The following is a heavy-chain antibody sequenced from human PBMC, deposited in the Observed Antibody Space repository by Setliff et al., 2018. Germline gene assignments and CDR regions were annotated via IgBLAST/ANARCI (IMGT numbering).Heavy chain of an antibody. CDR1: GGSISSGDYY. J-gene: IGHJ4*02. V-gene: IGHV4-30-4*08. CDR2: IYYSGST. D-gene: IGHD6-19*01. Sequence: PSETLSLTCTVSGGSISSGDYYWSWIRQPPGKGLEWIGYIYYSGSTYYNPTLKSLLTLSIDTSKNQLSLKVNFVTAADTAVYFCARERKSGWFVRFYDSWGQGTLVTVSS. CDR3: ARERKSGWFVRFYDS.